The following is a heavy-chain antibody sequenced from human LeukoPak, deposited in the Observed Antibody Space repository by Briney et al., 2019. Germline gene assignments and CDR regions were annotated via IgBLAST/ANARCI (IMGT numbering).Heavy chain of an antibody. Sequence: PGRSLRLSCAASGFTFSSYGMHWVRQAPGMGLEWVAVIWYDGSNKYYADSVKGRFTISRDNSKNTLYLQMNSLRAEDTAVYYCAREVDSSGWSLDYWGQGTLVTVSS. CDR1: GFTFSSYG. CDR2: IWYDGSNK. J-gene: IGHJ4*02. D-gene: IGHD6-19*01. CDR3: AREVDSSGWSLDY. V-gene: IGHV3-33*01.